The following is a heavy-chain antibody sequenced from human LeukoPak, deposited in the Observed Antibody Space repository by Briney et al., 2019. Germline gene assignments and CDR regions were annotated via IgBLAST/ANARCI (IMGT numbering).Heavy chain of an antibody. J-gene: IGHJ4*02. CDR3: ARDHDSSGYYVGY. Sequence: GGSLRLSCAASGFTFSSYGVSWVRQAPGKGLEWVSYISSSGSTIYYADSVKGRFTISRDNAKNSLYLQMNSLRAEDTAVYYCARDHDSSGYYVGYWGQGTLVTVSS. V-gene: IGHV3-48*04. CDR1: GFTFSSYG. D-gene: IGHD3-22*01. CDR2: ISSSGSTI.